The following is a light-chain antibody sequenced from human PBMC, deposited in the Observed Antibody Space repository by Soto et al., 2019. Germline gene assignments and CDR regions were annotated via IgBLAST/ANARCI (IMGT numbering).Light chain of an antibody. CDR1: QSVLYSSNNKNY. CDR2: WAS. J-gene: IGKJ1*01. V-gene: IGKV4-1*01. CDR3: QQYYRTSWT. Sequence: DIVMTQSPDSLAVSLGERTTINCKSSQSVLYSSNNKNYLAWYHQKAGQPPKLIIYWASTRESGVPDRFSGGGSETDLTHTLSILQAEDVAVYYFQQYYRTSWTFGQGTKVEIK.